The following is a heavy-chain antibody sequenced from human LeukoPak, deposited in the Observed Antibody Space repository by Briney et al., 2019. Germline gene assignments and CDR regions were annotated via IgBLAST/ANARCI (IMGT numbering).Heavy chain of an antibody. J-gene: IGHJ4*02. D-gene: IGHD3-22*01. V-gene: IGHV3-33*01. Sequence: PGGSLRLSCAASGFTFSSYGMHWVRQAPGKGLEWGAVIWIDGSNKYYADSVKGRFTNSRDNSKNTLYLQMNSLRAEDTAVYYCARDGSGGYSYGGSPYYYDSSGYLDYWGQGTLVTVSS. CDR2: IWIDGSNK. CDR3: ARDGSGGYSYGGSPYYYDSSGYLDY. CDR1: GFTFSSYG.